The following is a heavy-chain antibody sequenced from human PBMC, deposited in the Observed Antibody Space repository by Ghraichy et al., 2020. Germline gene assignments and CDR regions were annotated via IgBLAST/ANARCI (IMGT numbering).Heavy chain of an antibody. CDR3: ARLTGYYYDSSGYYDWFDP. V-gene: IGHV4-59*08. CDR1: GGSISSYY. CDR2: IYYSGST. D-gene: IGHD3-22*01. J-gene: IGHJ5*02. Sequence: SQTLSLTCTVSGGSISSYYWSWIRQPPGKGLEWIGYIYYSGSTNYNPSLKSRVTISVDTSKNQFSLKLSSVTAADTAVYYCARLTGYYYDSSGYYDWFDPWGQGTLVTVSS.